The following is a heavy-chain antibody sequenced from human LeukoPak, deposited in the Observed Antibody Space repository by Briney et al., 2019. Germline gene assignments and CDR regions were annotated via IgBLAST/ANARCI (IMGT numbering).Heavy chain of an antibody. V-gene: IGHV3-48*04. CDR1: GFTSSNYN. D-gene: IGHD6-6*01. CDR2: ISGTGNIK. CDR3: TKGMSSFLSSSSVDY. J-gene: IGHJ4*02. Sequence: GGSLRLSCAASGFTSSNYNMNWVRQAPGKGLEWISYISGTGNIKYYADSVKGRFTISRDNAKNSLYLQMNSLRTEDTALYYCTKGMSSFLSSSSVDYWGQGTLVTVSS.